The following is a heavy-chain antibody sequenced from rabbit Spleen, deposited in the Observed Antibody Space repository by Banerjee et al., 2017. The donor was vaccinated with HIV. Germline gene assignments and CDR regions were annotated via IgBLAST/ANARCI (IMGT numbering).Heavy chain of an antibody. CDR1: GFSFSSSYY. Sequence: QSLEESGGDLVKPEGSLTLTCTASGFSFSSSYYMCWVRQAPGKGLECIACIYGDRSGSTFYANWAKGRFTISRTSSSTVTLEISSLTAADTATYFCARGSAAMTMVITGFYLNLSGPGTLVTVS. CDR2: IYGDRSGST. V-gene: IGHV1S40*01. CDR3: ARGSAAMTMVITGFYLNL. D-gene: IGHD2-1*01. J-gene: IGHJ4*01.